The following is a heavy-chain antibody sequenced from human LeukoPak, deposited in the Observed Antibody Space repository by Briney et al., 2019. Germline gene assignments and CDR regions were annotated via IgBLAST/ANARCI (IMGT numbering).Heavy chain of an antibody. CDR1: AFSFRTYW. V-gene: IGHV3-7*01. J-gene: IGHJ4*02. Sequence: GGSLRLSCVASAFSFRTYWMNWVRQAPGKGLEWVANINQDGSVKHYLDSVKGRFTISRGNAKNSLYLQMNSLRADDTAVYYCAVIDSNGWQVGLDYWGQGTQVTVSS. CDR2: INQDGSVK. CDR3: AVIDSNGWQVGLDY. D-gene: IGHD6-19*01.